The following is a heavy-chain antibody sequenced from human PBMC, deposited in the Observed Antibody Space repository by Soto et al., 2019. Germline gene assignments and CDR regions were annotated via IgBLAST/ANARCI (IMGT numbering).Heavy chain of an antibody. Sequence: PGESLKISCKCSGYSFTSYLICWGRQIPGKGLECMGIIYPGDSDTRYSPSFQGQVTISADKSISTAYLQWSSLKASDTAMYYCARYYGYCSGGTCLYYYYMDVWGKGTTVTVSS. D-gene: IGHD2-15*01. CDR1: GYSFTSYL. CDR2: IYPGDSDT. J-gene: IGHJ6*03. V-gene: IGHV5-51*01. CDR3: ARYYGYCSGGTCLYYYYMDV.